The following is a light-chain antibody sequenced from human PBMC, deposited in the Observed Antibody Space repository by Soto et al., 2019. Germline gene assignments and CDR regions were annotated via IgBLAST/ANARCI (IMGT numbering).Light chain of an antibody. CDR1: QSLLHSHEYNS. J-gene: IGKJ1*01. CDR3: LQGIQTPWT. Sequence: DIVMTQSPLSLSVTPGEPAYLSCRSSQSLLHSHEYNSLDWYLQNPGQSPQLLIYLGSNPASGVPDRCSGRESGTEFTLKISSVEAADVGLYYSLQGIQTPWTFCQEANVEIK. V-gene: IGKV2-28*01. CDR2: LGS.